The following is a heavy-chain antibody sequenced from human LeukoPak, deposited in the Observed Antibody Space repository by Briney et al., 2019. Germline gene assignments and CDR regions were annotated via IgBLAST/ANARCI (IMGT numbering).Heavy chain of an antibody. V-gene: IGHV3-33*01. J-gene: IGHJ4*02. CDR3: ARLTADGRLYFVD. CDR1: GFAFSSCG. Sequence: PGGSLRLSCAASGFAFSSCGMHWVRQAPGKGLEWVAVIWFDGSTKWFADSVKGRFTISRDNSKNTLFLQMNSLRAEDTAVYYCARLTADGRLYFVDWGPGTLVTVSS. CDR2: IWFDGSTK. D-gene: IGHD6-13*01.